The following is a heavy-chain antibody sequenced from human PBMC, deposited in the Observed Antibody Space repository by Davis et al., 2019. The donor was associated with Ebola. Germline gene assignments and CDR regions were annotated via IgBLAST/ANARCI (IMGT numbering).Heavy chain of an antibody. CDR1: GFTFSSYG. J-gene: IGHJ4*02. V-gene: IGHV3-48*04. D-gene: IGHD4-11*01. CDR3: ARDSDDYSFDY. Sequence: GESLKISCAASGFTFSSYGMHWVRQAPGKGLEWVSVISGRSSTIYYADSVKGRFTISRDNSKNTLYLQMNSLRPEDTAVYYCARDSDDYSFDYWAQGTLVTVSS. CDR2: ISGRSSTI.